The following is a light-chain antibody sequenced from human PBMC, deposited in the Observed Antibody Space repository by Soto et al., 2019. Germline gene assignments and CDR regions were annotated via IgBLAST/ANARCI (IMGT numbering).Light chain of an antibody. Sequence: EIVLTQSPGTLSLSPGERATLSCRASQSVSSSYLAWYQQKPGQAPRLRIYGASSRATGIPDRFSGSGSGTDFTLTINRLEPEDFAVYYCQQYGSSITFGQGTRLEIK. J-gene: IGKJ5*01. CDR2: GAS. CDR3: QQYGSSIT. CDR1: QSVSSSY. V-gene: IGKV3-20*01.